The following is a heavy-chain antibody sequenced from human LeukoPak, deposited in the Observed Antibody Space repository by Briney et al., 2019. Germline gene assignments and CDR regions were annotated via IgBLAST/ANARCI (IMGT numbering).Heavy chain of an antibody. CDR1: GGSISTSLYY. Sequence: SETLSLTCTVSGGSISTSLYYWGWIRQPPGKGLEWIGNIYFSGTTYDNPSLKSRVTISVDTSKNQFSLKVNSVTAADTAVYYCTRLGGLSLHSGWNYWYLDLWGRGTLVTVSS. CDR3: TRLGGLSLHSGWNYWYLDL. CDR2: IYFSGTT. J-gene: IGHJ2*01. V-gene: IGHV4-39*01. D-gene: IGHD6-19*01.